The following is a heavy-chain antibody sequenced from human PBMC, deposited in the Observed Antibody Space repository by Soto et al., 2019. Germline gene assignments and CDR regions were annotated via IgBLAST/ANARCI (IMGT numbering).Heavy chain of an antibody. CDR2: IYPGDSDT. CDR1: GYTFTNYW. J-gene: IGHJ6*02. V-gene: IGHV5-51*01. Sequence: PGESLKISCKGSGYTFTNYWIGWVRQMPGKGPEWMGIIYPGDSDTKYNPSFQGQVTISADKSITTTYLQWSSLKASDTAIYYGAASICCYGMDVWGQGTTVTVSS. CDR3: AASICCYGMDV. D-gene: IGHD2-15*01.